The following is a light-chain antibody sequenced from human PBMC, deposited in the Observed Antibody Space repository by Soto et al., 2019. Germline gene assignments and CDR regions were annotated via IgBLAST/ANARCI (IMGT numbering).Light chain of an antibody. Sequence: DIHMTQSPSTLSASVGDRVTITCRASQSISIWLAWYQQKPGKAPNLLIYKTSSLETGVPSRFSGSGSGTESDLTISSLQPDDFASYYCQHWNDYSWTFGQGTKVEVK. CDR2: KTS. CDR3: QHWNDYSWT. J-gene: IGKJ1*01. CDR1: QSISIW. V-gene: IGKV1-5*03.